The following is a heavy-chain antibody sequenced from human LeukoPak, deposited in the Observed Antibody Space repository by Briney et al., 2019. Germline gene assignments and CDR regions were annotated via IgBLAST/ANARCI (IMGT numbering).Heavy chain of an antibody. V-gene: IGHV3-48*01. CDR3: ARDAYVDTAMVPYSY. J-gene: IGHJ4*02. CDR2: ISYSGNTI. D-gene: IGHD5-18*01. CDR1: EFTLSSYN. Sequence: GGSVSLLCAASEFTLSSYNMNWVRQAPGKGLEGVSYISYSGNTIYYADSVKVRFTISRDNSKNTLYLPMNSLRAEDTAVYYCARDAYVDTAMVPYSYWGQGSLVTVCS.